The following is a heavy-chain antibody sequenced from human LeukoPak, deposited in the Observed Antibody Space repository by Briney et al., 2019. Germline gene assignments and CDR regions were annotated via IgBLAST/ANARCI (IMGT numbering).Heavy chain of an antibody. Sequence: GGSLRLSCAASGFTFSSYAMSWVRQAPGKGLEWVSAISGSGGSTYYADSAKGRFTISRDNAKNSLYLQMNSLRAEDTAVYYCAELGITMIGGVWGKGTTVTISS. D-gene: IGHD3-10*02. V-gene: IGHV3-23*01. CDR1: GFTFSSYA. CDR3: AELGITMIGGV. CDR2: ISGSGGST. J-gene: IGHJ6*04.